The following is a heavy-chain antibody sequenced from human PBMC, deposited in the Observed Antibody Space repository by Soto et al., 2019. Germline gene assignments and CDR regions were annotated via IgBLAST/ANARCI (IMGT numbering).Heavy chain of an antibody. J-gene: IGHJ6*02. CDR1: GFTFSDYY. Sequence: QVQLVESGGGLVKPGGSLRLSCAASGFTFSDYYMSWIRQAPGKGLEWVSYISSSGSTIYYADSVKGRFTISRDNAKNSLYLQMNSLRAEDTAVYYCAREGMGNYYGSGSYYKGRVYYYYGMDVWGQGTTVTVSS. D-gene: IGHD3-10*01. V-gene: IGHV3-11*01. CDR2: ISSSGSTI. CDR3: AREGMGNYYGSGSYYKGRVYYYYGMDV.